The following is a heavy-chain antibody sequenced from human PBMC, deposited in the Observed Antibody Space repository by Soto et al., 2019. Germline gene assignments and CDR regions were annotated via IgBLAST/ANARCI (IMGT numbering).Heavy chain of an antibody. V-gene: IGHV3-48*03. CDR1: GFTFSSYE. D-gene: IGHD5-12*01. J-gene: IGHJ4*02. Sequence: PGGSLRLSCAASGFTFSSYEMNWVRQAPGKGLEWVSYISSSGSTIYYADSVKGRFTISRDNAKNSLYLQMNSLRAEDTAVYYCARDGHLSFGYKPGIDYCGQGTLVTVSS. CDR2: ISSSGSTI. CDR3: ARDGHLSFGYKPGIDY.